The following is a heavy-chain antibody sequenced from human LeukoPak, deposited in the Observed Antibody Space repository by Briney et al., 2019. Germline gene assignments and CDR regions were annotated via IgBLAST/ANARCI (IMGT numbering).Heavy chain of an antibody. CDR1: GFTFNNYG. CDR2: VYYHGNTK. CDR3: VRDQGRAYGYFES. J-gene: IGHJ4*02. Sequence: GGSLRLSCAASGFTFNNYGMHWVRQAPGKGLEWVAFVYYHGNTKYYAASVKGRFSISRDNSRNSVHIQMNSLRTEDTAVYHCVRDQGRAYGYFESWGQGTLVTVSS. V-gene: IGHV3-30*19. D-gene: IGHD2-21*01.